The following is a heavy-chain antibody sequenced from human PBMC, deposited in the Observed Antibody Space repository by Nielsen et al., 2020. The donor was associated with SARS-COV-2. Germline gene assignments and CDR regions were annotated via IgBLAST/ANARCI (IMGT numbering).Heavy chain of an antibody. CDR2: ISWDSGRV. CDR3: AKGHGSGSYLPPYYGMDV. J-gene: IGHJ6*02. V-gene: IGHV3-9*01. D-gene: IGHD3-10*01. CDR1: GFTFEDYA. Sequence: SLRLSCAASGFTFEDYAMHWVRLVPGKGPEWVSGISWDSGRVAYADSVKGRFTISRDNAKNSLFLQMNSLRPEDTALYYCAKGHGSGSYLPPYYGMDVWGQGTTVTVSS.